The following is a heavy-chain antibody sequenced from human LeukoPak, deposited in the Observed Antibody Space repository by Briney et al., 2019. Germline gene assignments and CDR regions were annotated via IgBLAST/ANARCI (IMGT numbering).Heavy chain of an antibody. CDR2: ISWNSGSI. V-gene: IGHV3-9*03. CDR3: AKALKGYTSSPGDV. D-gene: IGHD6-13*01. J-gene: IGHJ6*04. CDR1: GFTFSSYS. Sequence: GGSLRLSCAASGFTFSSYSMNWVRQAPGKGLEWVSSISWNSGSIGYADSVKGRFTISRDNAKNSLYLQMNSLRAEDMALYYCAKALKGYTSSPGDVWGKGTTVTVSS.